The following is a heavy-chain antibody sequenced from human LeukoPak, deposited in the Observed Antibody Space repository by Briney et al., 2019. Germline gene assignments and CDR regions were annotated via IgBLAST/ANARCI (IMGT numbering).Heavy chain of an antibody. CDR1: GFTFDDYA. CDR3: AKSSGYKGRESSLFHY. V-gene: IGHV3-9*01. CDR2: ISWNSATI. Sequence: PGGSLRLSCAAFGFTFDDYAMHWVRAVPGKGLEWVSGISWNSATIDYADSVKGRFTISRDNAKNSLHLQMNSLRTEDTALYYCAKSSGYKGRESSLFHYWGPGTLVTVSS. D-gene: IGHD5-24*01. J-gene: IGHJ4*02.